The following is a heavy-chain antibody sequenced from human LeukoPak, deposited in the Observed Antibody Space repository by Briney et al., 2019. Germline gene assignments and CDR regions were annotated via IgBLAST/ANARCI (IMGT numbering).Heavy chain of an antibody. CDR3: ARRRLGYYFDY. V-gene: IGHV4-38-2*02. D-gene: IGHD5-24*01. CDR2: IYYSGST. CDR1: GYSISNTYY. Sequence: SETLSLTCTVSGYSISNTYYWGWIRQPPGKGLEWIGSIYYSGSTLYNPSLKSRVTMSIDTSKNQFSLTLNSVTAADTAVYYCARRRLGYYFDYWGQGTLVTVSS. J-gene: IGHJ4*02.